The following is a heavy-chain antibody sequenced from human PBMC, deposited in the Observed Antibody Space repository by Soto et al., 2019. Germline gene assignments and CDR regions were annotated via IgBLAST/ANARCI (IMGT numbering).Heavy chain of an antibody. CDR3: ASSHGDYSY. J-gene: IGHJ4*02. Sequence: SETLSLTCAVYGGSFSGYYWSWIRQPPGKGLEWIGEINHSGSTNYNPSLKSRVTLSVDTSKNQFSLKLSSVTAADTAVYYCASSHGDYSYWGQGTPVTVSS. V-gene: IGHV4-34*01. CDR2: INHSGST. D-gene: IGHD4-17*01. CDR1: GGSFSGYY.